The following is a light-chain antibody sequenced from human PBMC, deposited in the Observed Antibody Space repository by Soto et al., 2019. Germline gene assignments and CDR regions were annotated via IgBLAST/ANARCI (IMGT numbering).Light chain of an antibody. V-gene: IGKV1-5*03. J-gene: IGKJ1*01. Sequence: DIQRTQSPSSRSASVVDRVTITCQASQNINNYLNWYQQKPGKAPKLLIYKASTLKSGVPSRFSGSGSGTEFTLTISSLQPDDFATYYCQHYNSYSEAFGQGTKV. CDR1: QNINNY. CDR2: KAS. CDR3: QHYNSYSEA.